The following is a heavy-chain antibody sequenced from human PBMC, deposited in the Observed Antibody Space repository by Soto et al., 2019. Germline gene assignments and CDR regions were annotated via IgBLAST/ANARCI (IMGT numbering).Heavy chain of an antibody. Sequence: QMQLVESGGGVVQPGRSLRVSCATSGFAFSYYGIHWARHAPGKGLEWVADISHDGKDKWYADSVKGRFTISRDNSENTLYLQMNGLRSEDTAVYFCASGEGRNGHDTRFDYWGQGTLVTVSS. V-gene: IGHV3-30*03. D-gene: IGHD3-10*01. CDR1: GFAFSYYG. CDR2: ISHDGKDK. CDR3: ASGEGRNGHDTRFDY. J-gene: IGHJ4*02.